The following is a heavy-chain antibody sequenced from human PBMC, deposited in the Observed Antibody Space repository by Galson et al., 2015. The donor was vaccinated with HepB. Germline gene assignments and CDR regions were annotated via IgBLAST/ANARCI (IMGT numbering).Heavy chain of an antibody. Sequence: SLRLSCAASGFTFSSYSMNWVRQAPGKGLEWVSYISSSSSTIYYADSVKGRFTISRDNAKNSLYLQMNSLRAEDTAVYYCARDIGIDYVGDAFDIWGQGTMVTVSS. CDR3: ARDIGIDYVGDAFDI. J-gene: IGHJ3*02. CDR1: GFTFSSYS. D-gene: IGHD3-16*01. V-gene: IGHV3-48*01. CDR2: ISSSSSTI.